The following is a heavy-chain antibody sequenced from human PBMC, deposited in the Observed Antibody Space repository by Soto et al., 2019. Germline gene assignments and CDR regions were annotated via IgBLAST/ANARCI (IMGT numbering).Heavy chain of an antibody. D-gene: IGHD3-3*01. V-gene: IGHV3-23*01. CDR2: ISGGAVST. J-gene: IGHJ4*02. CDR3: GTHYDFWSADVGY. CDR1: GFTFSGDA. Sequence: EVQLLEAGVGLVQPGGALRLSCEASGFTFSGDAMSWVRQAPGKGLEWVSAISGGAVSTYYADSVKGRFTTSRNNSKNTLYMQMNSLRAEDTAVYYCGTHYDFWSADVGYWGQGTLVTVSS.